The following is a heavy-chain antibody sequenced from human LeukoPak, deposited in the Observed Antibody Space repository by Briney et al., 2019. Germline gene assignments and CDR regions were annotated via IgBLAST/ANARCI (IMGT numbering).Heavy chain of an antibody. Sequence: SETLSLTCTVSGGSISSYYWSWIRQPPGKGLEWIGYIYYSGSTNYNPSLKSRVTISRDNAKNSLYLQMNSLRAEDTALYYCVKGYVVPLYYFDYWGQGTLVTVSS. CDR1: GGSISSYY. V-gene: IGHV4-59*01. J-gene: IGHJ4*02. CDR2: IYYSGST. CDR3: VKGYVVPLYYFDY. D-gene: IGHD3-16*01.